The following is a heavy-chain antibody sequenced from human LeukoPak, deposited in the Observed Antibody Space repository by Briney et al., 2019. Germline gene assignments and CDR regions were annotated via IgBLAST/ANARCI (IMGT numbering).Heavy chain of an antibody. D-gene: IGHD3-10*01. CDR1: GFTFSSYA. Sequence: AGGSLRLSCAASGFTFSSYAMSWVHQAPGKGLEWVSAISGSGGSTYYADSVKGRFTISRDNSKNTLYLQMNSLRAEDTAVYYCAKDRFGYYGSRDAFDIWGQGTMVTVSS. CDR3: AKDRFGYYGSRDAFDI. V-gene: IGHV3-23*01. J-gene: IGHJ3*02. CDR2: ISGSGGST.